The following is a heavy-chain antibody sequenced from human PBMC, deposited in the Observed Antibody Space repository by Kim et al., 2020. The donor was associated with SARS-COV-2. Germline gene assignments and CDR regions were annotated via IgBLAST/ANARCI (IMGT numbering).Heavy chain of an antibody. CDR1: GFTFSIYW. J-gene: IGHJ4*02. V-gene: IGHV3-7*01. D-gene: IGHD6-13*01. Sequence: GGSLRLSCAASGFTFSIYWMSWVRQAPGKGLEWVANIKQDGSEKYYVDSVKGRFTISRDNAKNSLYLQMNSLRAEDTAVYYCARLGSSSWSFDYWGQGT. CDR3: ARLGSSSWSFDY. CDR2: IKQDGSEK.